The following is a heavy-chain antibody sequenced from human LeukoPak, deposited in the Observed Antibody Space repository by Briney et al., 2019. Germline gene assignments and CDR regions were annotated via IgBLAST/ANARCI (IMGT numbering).Heavy chain of an antibody. CDR1: GFAFSRPA. J-gene: IGHJ4*02. Sequence: GGSLRLSCAASGFAFSRPAMHWLRQAPGKGLEWVSYISSSSSTIYYADSVKGRFTISRDNAKNSLFLQMNSLRAEDTAVYYCARDSPPDYWGQGTLVTVSS. V-gene: IGHV3-48*01. CDR3: ARDSPPDY. CDR2: ISSSSSTI.